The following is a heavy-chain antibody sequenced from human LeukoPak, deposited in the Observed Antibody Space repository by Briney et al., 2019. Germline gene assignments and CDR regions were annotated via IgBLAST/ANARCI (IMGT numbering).Heavy chain of an antibody. Sequence: GRSLRLSCAASGFTSSSYAMSWVRQAPGKGLEWVSAISGSGGSTYYADPVKGRFTISRDNSKNTLYLQMNSLRAEDTAVYYCAKDFGTIGSSPHKGRGYSGQGTLVTVSS. D-gene: IGHD2-15*01. J-gene: IGHJ4*02. CDR1: GFTSSSYA. CDR2: ISGSGGST. V-gene: IGHV3-23*01. CDR3: AKDFGTIGSSPHKGRGY.